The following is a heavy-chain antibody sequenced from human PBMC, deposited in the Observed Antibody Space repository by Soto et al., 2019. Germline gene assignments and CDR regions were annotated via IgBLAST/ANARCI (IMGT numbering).Heavy chain of an antibody. D-gene: IGHD2-2*01. CDR1: GFTFSSYG. CDR2: ISYDGSNK. CDR3: ARDATACSSTSCYASEYFQH. Sequence: GGSLRLSCAASGFTFSSYGMHWVRQAPGKGLEWVAVISYDGSNKYYADSVKGRFTISRDNSKNTLYLQMNSLRAEDTAVYYCARDATACSSTSCYASEYFQHWGQGTLVTVSS. V-gene: IGHV3-30*03. J-gene: IGHJ1*01.